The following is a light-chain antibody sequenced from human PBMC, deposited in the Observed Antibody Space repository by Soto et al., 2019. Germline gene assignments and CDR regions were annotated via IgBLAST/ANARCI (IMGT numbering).Light chain of an antibody. Sequence: EIVMTQSPATLSVSPGERATLSCRASQSISSNLAWYQQKLGQAPRLLIHRASTRATGIPARFSGSGSGTEFTLTISSLQSEDFALYYCHQYENWPQTFGQGTKVDIK. CDR1: QSISSN. V-gene: IGKV3-15*01. J-gene: IGKJ1*01. CDR3: HQYENWPQT. CDR2: RAS.